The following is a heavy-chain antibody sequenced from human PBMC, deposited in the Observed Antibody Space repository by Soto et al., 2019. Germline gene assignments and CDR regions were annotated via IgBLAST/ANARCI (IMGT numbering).Heavy chain of an antibody. CDR3: AHAQGRFGGPSSAFDR. CDR2: IIPIFGTA. D-gene: IGHD3-16*01. J-gene: IGHJ3*02. V-gene: IGHV1-69*13. Sequence: GASVKVSCKASGGTFSSYAISWVRQAPGQGLEWMGGIIPIFGTANSAQKFQGSVTITADESTSTAYMELSSLRSEDTAVYYCAHAQGRFGGPSSAFDRWGQGTTVSV. CDR1: GGTFSSYA.